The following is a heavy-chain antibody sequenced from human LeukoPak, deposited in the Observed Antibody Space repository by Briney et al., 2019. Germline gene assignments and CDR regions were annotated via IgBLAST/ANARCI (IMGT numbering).Heavy chain of an antibody. CDR1: GGTFSSYA. J-gene: IGHJ4*02. Sequence: GSSVKVSCMASGGTFSSYAISWVRQAPGQGLEWMGGIIPIFGTANYAQKFQGRVTITADKSTSTAYMELSSLRSEDTAVYYCVPDGSGSYIAYWGQGTLVTVSS. CDR2: IIPIFGTA. CDR3: VPDGSGSYIAY. D-gene: IGHD3-10*01. V-gene: IGHV1-69*06.